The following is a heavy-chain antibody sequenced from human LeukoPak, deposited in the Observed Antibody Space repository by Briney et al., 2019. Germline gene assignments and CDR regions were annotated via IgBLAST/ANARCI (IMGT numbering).Heavy chain of an antibody. CDR3: IRDDGNYGIDY. D-gene: IGHD1-7*01. J-gene: IGHJ4*02. CDR1: GFTFSSYA. Sequence: GGSLGLSCAASGFTFSSYAMSSVRQAPGKGLEWVSAISGSGGSTYYADSVKGRFTISRDNAKNTLFLQMNSLRADDTAVYYCIRDDGNYGIDYWGQGTLVTVSS. V-gene: IGHV3-23*01. CDR2: ISGSGGST.